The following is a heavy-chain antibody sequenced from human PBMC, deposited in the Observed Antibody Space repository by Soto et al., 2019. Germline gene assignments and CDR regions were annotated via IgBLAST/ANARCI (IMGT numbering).Heavy chain of an antibody. CDR2: IIPIFGTA. J-gene: IGHJ4*02. D-gene: IGHD5-18*01. CDR3: ARAHTAMVTPGFSY. V-gene: IGHV1-69*13. Sequence: SVKVSCKASGGTFSSYAISWVRQAPGQGLEGMGVIIPIFGTASYAQKCQGRGTITADEPTSTAYMELSRMRSEDTAVHYCARAHTAMVTPGFSYGGQGTLVPVDS. CDR1: GGTFSSYA.